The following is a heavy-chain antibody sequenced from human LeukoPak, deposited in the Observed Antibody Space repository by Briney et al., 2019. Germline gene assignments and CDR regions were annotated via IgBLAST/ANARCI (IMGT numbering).Heavy chain of an antibody. D-gene: IGHD3-22*01. CDR1: GGSISSGGYY. Sequence: SETLSLTCTVSGGSISSGGYYWSWIRQHPGKGLEWIGYIYYSGSTYYNPSLKSRVTISVDTSKNQFSLKLSSVTAADTAVYYCARITMIVVADAFDIWGQGTMVTVSS. J-gene: IGHJ3*02. CDR3: ARITMIVVADAFDI. V-gene: IGHV4-31*03. CDR2: IYYSGST.